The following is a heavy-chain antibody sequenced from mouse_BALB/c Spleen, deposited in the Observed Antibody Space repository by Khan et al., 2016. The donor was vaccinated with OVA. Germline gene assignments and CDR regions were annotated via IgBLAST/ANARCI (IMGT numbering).Heavy chain of an antibody. V-gene: IGHV5-6*01. CDR3: ASHLTESVAY. CDR1: GFTFSAYS. CDR2: VSSGGDYT. J-gene: IGHJ3*01. D-gene: IGHD4-1*01. Sequence: EVNLVESGGDLMKPGGSLKLSCAASGFTFSAYSMSWVRQTPDKNLEWVATVSSGGDYTYYPDSVKGRFTISRDNAKNTLYLQMSSLKSEDTAMYYCASHLTESVAYWGQGTLVTVSA.